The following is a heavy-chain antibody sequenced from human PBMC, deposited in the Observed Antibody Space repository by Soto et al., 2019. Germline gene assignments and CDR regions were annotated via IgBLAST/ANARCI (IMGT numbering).Heavy chain of an antibody. CDR3: ARVRVGSPPDY. D-gene: IGHD1-26*01. J-gene: IGHJ4*02. V-gene: IGHV4-31*03. CDR1: GGSISSGGYY. CDR2: IYDSGST. Sequence: QVQLQESGPGLVKPSQTLSLTCTVSGGSISSGGYYWSWIRQHPGKGLEWIGYIYDSGSTNYNPSLKSRVTISVDTAKNQVSLKLSSVTAADTAVDYCARVRVGSPPDYWGQGTLVTVSS.